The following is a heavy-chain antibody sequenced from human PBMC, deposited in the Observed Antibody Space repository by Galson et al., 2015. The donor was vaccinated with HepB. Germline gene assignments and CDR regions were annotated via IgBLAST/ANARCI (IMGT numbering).Heavy chain of an antibody. D-gene: IGHD6-19*01. CDR1: GDSVSSNSAA. J-gene: IGHJ5*02. CDR2: TYYRSKWYN. Sequence: CAISGDSVSSNSAAWNWIRQSPSRGLEWLGRTYYRSKWYNDYAVSVKSRITINPDTSKNQFSLQLNSVTPEDTAVYYCARSGQWLTPDNWFDPWGQGTLVTVSS. CDR3: ARSGQWLTPDNWFDP. V-gene: IGHV6-1*01.